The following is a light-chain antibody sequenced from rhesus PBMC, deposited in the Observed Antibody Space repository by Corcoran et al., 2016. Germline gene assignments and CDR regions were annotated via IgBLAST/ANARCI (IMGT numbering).Light chain of an antibody. J-gene: IGKJ1*01. Sequence: IVMTQSPVTLSLSPGEKATPSCRASQNVGRNLAWYQQKPGQSPRLLIYGAATRATGLPDRFSGSGSGPDFTLIIRRVEPGDCVFYFCRETSNWWTFGQGTKV. V-gene: IGKV3-31*02. CDR3: RETSNWWT. CDR2: GAA. CDR1: QNVGRN.